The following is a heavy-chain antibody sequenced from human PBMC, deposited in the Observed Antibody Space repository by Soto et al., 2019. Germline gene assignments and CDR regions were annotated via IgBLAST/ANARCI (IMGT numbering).Heavy chain of an antibody. CDR3: AKGEIGCTNGVCYHYYYYYMDV. J-gene: IGHJ6*03. D-gene: IGHD2-8*01. CDR1: GFTFSSYA. Sequence: GGSLRLSCAASGFTFSSYAMSWVRQAPGKGLEWVSAISGSGGSPYYADSVKGRFTISRDNSKNTLYLQMNSLRAEDTAVYYCAKGEIGCTNGVCYHYYYYYMDVWGKGTTVTVSS. CDR2: ISGSGGSP. V-gene: IGHV3-23*01.